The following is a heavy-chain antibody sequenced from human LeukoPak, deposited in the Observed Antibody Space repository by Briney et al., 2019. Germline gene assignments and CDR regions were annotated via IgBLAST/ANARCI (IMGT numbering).Heavy chain of an antibody. CDR2: ISTGTGDT. D-gene: IGHD1-26*01. V-gene: IGHV1-18*01. J-gene: IGHJ6*02. Sequence: ASVKVSCKASGYMFTTYGISWVRQAPGQGLEWMGWISTGTGDTNYAQKFQDGVTMTIDTSANTAHMELRSLRSDDTAVYYCARAGAGALLIWFLGDGMDVWGQGTTVTVSS. CDR3: ARAGAGALLIWFLGDGMDV. CDR1: GYMFTTYG.